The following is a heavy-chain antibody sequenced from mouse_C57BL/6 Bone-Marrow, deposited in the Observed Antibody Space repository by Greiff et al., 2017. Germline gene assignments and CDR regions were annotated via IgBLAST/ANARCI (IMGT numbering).Heavy chain of an antibody. CDR3: GNWGCYPWYFDV. CDR2: INPNNGGT. J-gene: IGHJ1*03. D-gene: IGHD4-1*01. CDR1: GYTFTDYN. Sequence: DVQLQESGPELVKPGASVKMSCKASGYTFTDYNMHWVKQSPGKSLEWIGYINPNNGGTSYNQKFKGKATLTVNKSSSTAFMELRSLTADDSAVDCAGNWGCYPWYFDVWGTGTTLTVSS. V-gene: IGHV1-22*01.